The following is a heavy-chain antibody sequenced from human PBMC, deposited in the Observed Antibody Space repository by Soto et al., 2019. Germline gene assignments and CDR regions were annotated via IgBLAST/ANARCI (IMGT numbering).Heavy chain of an antibody. Sequence: QAQLQESGPGLVQPSETLSLTCTVSGGSLSGNYWNWIRRAPGKGLEWIGYIYYSGSTKYSPSLKSRVTISVDTSKNQFSLKLSSVTAADTAVYYCARDQWEMATPFWFFDLWGRGTLVTVSS. CDR2: IYYSGST. CDR1: GGSLSGNY. CDR3: ARDQWEMATPFWFFDL. J-gene: IGHJ2*01. V-gene: IGHV4-59*01. D-gene: IGHD1-26*01.